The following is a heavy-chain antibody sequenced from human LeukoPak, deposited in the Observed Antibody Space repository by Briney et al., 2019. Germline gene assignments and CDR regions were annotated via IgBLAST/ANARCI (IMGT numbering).Heavy chain of an antibody. V-gene: IGHV3-64*02. D-gene: IGHD3-22*01. Sequence: GGFLRLSCAASGFTFSDYAMHWVRQAPGKGLEYVSVISSNGGSTYYADSVKGRFTISRDNSKNTLYLQMNSLRAEDTAVYYCARERDYDSSGYYVFGYWGQGTLVTVSS. CDR3: ARERDYDSSGYYVFGY. J-gene: IGHJ4*02. CDR1: GFTFSDYA. CDR2: ISSNGGST.